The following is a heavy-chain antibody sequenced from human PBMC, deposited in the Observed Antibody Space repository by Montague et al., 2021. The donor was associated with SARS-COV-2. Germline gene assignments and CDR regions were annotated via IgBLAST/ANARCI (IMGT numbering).Heavy chain of an antibody. D-gene: IGHD2-15*01. Sequence: SETLSLTCTVSGGPISSSSYYWGWIRQPPGKGLEWIGSIYYSGSTYYNPSLKSRVTISVDTSKNQFSLKLSSVTAADTAVYYCARQGDIVVVVAATEIHYYYGMDVWGQGTTVTVSS. V-gene: IGHV4-39*01. J-gene: IGHJ6*02. CDR1: GGPISSSSYY. CDR2: IYYSGST. CDR3: ARQGDIVVVVAATEIHYYYGMDV.